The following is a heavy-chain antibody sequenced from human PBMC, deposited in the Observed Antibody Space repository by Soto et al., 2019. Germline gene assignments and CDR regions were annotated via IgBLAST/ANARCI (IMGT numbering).Heavy chain of an antibody. CDR1: GYTLTSYG. D-gene: IGHD1-26*01. Sequence: ASVKVSCKASGYTLTSYGISWVRQAPGQGLEWMGWISAYNGNTNYAQKLQGRVTMTTDTSTSTAYMELRSLRSDDTAVYYCAPRKYGSFNIGAFDIWGQGTMVTVSS. CDR2: ISAYNGNT. V-gene: IGHV1-18*01. J-gene: IGHJ3*02. CDR3: APRKYGSFNIGAFDI.